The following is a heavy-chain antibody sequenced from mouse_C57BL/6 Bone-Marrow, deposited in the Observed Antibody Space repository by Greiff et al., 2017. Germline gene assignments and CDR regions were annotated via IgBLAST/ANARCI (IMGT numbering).Heavy chain of an antibody. J-gene: IGHJ2*01. D-gene: IGHD2-3*01. CDR1: GFNIKDYY. CDR2: IHPENGDT. V-gene: IGHV14-4*01. Sequence: EVQVVESGAELVRPGASVKLSCTASGFNIKDYYMHWVKQRPEQGLELIGWIHPENGDTKYASKFQGKATITANTSSNTAYLLLSSLTSEDTAVYYCTTSDGYTYFEYWGQGTTLSVSS. CDR3: TTSDGYTYFEY.